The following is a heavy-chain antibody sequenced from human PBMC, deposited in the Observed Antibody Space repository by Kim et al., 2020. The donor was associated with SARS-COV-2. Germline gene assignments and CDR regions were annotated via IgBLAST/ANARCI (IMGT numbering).Heavy chain of an antibody. Sequence: AQKFQGRVTMTRNPATDTAYMELSSLRSEDTAVYYCARSPYYDDSGYFFDNWGQGTLVTVSS. D-gene: IGHD3-22*01. V-gene: IGHV1-8*01. CDR3: ARSPYYDDSGYFFDN. J-gene: IGHJ4*02.